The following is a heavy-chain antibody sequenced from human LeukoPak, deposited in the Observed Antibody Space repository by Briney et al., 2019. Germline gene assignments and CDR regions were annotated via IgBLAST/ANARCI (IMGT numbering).Heavy chain of an antibody. CDR2: IYSGGST. D-gene: IGHD6-13*01. CDR1: GFTVSSNY. J-gene: IGHJ4*02. CDR3: ATVYSSSWYFNY. Sequence: PGGSLRLSCAASGFTVSSNYMSWVRQAPGKGLEWVSVIYSGGSTYYADSVKGRFTISRDNSKNTLYLQMNSLRAEDTAVYYCATVYSSSWYFNYWGQGTLVTVSS. V-gene: IGHV3-53*01.